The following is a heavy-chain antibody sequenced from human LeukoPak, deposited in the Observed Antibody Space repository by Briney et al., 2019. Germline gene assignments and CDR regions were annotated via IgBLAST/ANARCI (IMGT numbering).Heavy chain of an antibody. Sequence: GGSLRLSCAASGFTFSTYSMNWVRQAPGKGLEWVSSISSSGSYIYSADSVMGRFTISRDNAKNSLYLQMNSLRAEDTAVYYCARAGDIVVVPAAFYDYWGQGTLVTVSS. V-gene: IGHV3-21*04. CDR2: ISSSGSYI. J-gene: IGHJ4*02. CDR3: ARAGDIVVVPAAFYDY. D-gene: IGHD2-2*01. CDR1: GFTFSTYS.